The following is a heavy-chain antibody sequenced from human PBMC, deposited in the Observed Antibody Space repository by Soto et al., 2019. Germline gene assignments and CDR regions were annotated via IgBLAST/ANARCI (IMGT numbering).Heavy chain of an antibody. V-gene: IGHV2-5*02. CDR1: GFSLSTSGVA. Sequence: ESGPTLVNPTQTLTLSCNFSGFSLSTSGVAVGWIRQPPGKALEWLALIYWDDDKRYSPSLESRLTITKDTSKNQVVLTMTNMDPADTATYFCAHRRNYYISPTYYSTGFDPWGQGTLVTVSS. J-gene: IGHJ5*02. CDR3: AHRRNYYISPTYYSTGFDP. D-gene: IGHD3-10*01. CDR2: IYWDDDK.